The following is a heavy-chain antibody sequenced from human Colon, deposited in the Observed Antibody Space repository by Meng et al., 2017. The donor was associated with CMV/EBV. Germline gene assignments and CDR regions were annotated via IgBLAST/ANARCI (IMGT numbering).Heavy chain of an antibody. CDR1: GYIFTRYD. J-gene: IGHJ4*02. CDR3: TRGLQLWFPSPAY. V-gene: IGHV1-8*01. D-gene: IGHD5-18*01. Sequence: KAAGYIFTRYDITWMRQATGQGLEWMGWMNPKTGNTVYAQKFQARVNLTVDSSIDTAYMELSSLKTDDTAVYYCTRGLQLWFPSPAYWGQGALVTVSS. CDR2: MNPKTGNT.